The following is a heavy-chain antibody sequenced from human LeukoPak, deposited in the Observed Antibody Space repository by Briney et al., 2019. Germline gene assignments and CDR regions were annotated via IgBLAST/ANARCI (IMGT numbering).Heavy chain of an antibody. J-gene: IGHJ4*02. CDR1: GFTFSSSA. V-gene: IGHV3-21*01. CDR3: TIAQAVADYYDY. Sequence: GGSLRLSCAASGFTFSSSAMNWVRQAPGKGLEWVSSINNVGSHIYYAGSVRGRFTISRDNAKNSLYLQMSSLRAEDTAVYYCTIAQAVADYYDYWGQGTLVTVSS. CDR2: INNVGSHI.